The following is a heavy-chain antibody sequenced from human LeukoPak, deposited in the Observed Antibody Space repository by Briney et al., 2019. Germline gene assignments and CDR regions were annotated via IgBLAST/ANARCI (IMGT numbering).Heavy chain of an antibody. CDR3: AKEFRGSGGWTPFGH. CDR2: MKQDGREK. V-gene: IGHV3-7*03. J-gene: IGHJ4*02. Sequence: PGGSRRLSCVGSGFTFSSYWMSWVRQVPGKGLEWVANMKQDGREKNYVDSVKGRFTISRDNAKNSVYLQMNSLRVEDTAVYYCAKEFRGSGGWTPFGHWGQGTPVTASS. CDR1: GFTFSSYW. D-gene: IGHD6-19*01.